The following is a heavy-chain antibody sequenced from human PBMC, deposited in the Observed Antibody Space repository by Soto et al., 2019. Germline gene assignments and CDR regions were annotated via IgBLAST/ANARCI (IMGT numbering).Heavy chain of an antibody. Sequence: QAQLVQSGAEVKKPGASVKVSCKASENTFSSYYLHWVRQAPGQGLEWMGMIHPSGGGATYAQKVLGRVTMTRDTSTSTVFMELSSLRSEDTAIYYCSRGGHITVVTASFDFWGQGTLVTVSS. V-gene: IGHV1-46*03. CDR1: ENTFSSYY. D-gene: IGHD2-21*02. CDR2: IHPSGGGA. J-gene: IGHJ4*02. CDR3: SRGGHITVVTASFDF.